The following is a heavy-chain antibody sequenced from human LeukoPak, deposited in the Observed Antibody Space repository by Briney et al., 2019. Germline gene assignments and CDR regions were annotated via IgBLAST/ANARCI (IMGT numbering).Heavy chain of an antibody. CDR1: GGSISSYY. Sequence: SETLSLTCTVSGGSISSYYWSWIRQPPGKGLEWIGYIYYSGSTNYNPSLKSRVTISVDTSKNQFSLKLSSVTAADTAVYYCARSSRGTMVRGTYASDIWGQGTMVTVSS. CDR2: IYYSGST. V-gene: IGHV4-59*01. CDR3: ARSSRGTMVRGTYASDI. J-gene: IGHJ3*02. D-gene: IGHD3-10*01.